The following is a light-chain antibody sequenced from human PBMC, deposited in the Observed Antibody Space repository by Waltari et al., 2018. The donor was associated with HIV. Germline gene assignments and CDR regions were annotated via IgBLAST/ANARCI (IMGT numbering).Light chain of an antibody. CDR3: QQYYSTPWT. J-gene: IGKJ1*01. CDR1: QSILYSANNKNY. Sequence: DIVMIQSPDSLTVSLGERATINCKSSQSILYSANNKNYLNWYQQKPGQPPKLLIYWASTRESGVPYRFSGSGSGTDFTLTISSLQAEDVAVYYCQQYYSTPWTFGQGTKVEIK. CDR2: WAS. V-gene: IGKV4-1*01.